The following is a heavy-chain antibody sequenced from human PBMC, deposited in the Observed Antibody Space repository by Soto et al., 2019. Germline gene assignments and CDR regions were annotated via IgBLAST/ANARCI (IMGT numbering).Heavy chain of an antibody. CDR3: ARGLGNWGSYFDY. CDR2: KSYSGST. V-gene: IGHV4-31*03. CDR1: GGSISSGAYY. D-gene: IGHD7-27*01. Sequence: QVQLHESGPGVVKPSQTLSLTCTVSGGSISSGAYYWNWIRQHPGKGPECIGHKSYSGSTYYNPSLKSRVIISLDPSENQFSLRLTSVTAADTAVYYCARGLGNWGSYFDYWGQGSLVTVSS. J-gene: IGHJ4*02.